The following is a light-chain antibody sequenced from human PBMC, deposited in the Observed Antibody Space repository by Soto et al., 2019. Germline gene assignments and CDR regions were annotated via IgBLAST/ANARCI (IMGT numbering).Light chain of an antibody. CDR2: KAS. Sequence: DIQMTQSPSTLSGSVGDRVTITCRASQTISSWLAWYQQKPGKPPKLLIYKASTLKSGVPSRFSGSGSGTEFTLTISRLQPDDFATYYCQHYKSYSEALGQGAKVDIK. V-gene: IGKV1-5*03. CDR3: QHYKSYSEA. CDR1: QTISSW. J-gene: IGKJ1*01.